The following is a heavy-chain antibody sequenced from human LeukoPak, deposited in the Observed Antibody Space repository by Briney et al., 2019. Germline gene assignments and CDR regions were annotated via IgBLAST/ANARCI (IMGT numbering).Heavy chain of an antibody. Sequence: SGPTLVNPTQSLTLTCTFSGFSLSTARMRVSWIRQPAGKALEWLARIDWDDDKFYKTSLKTRLTISKDTSKNQVILIMTNMDPVDTATYYCARTISVTDYFDYWGPGTLVTVSS. V-gene: IGHV2-70*04. CDR3: ARTISVTDYFDY. D-gene: IGHD2-2*02. J-gene: IGHJ4*02. CDR2: IDWDDDK. CDR1: GFSLSTARMR.